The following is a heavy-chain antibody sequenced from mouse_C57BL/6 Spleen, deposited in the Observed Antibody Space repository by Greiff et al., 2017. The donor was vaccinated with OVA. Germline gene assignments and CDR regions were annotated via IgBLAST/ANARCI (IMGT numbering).Heavy chain of an antibody. J-gene: IGHJ4*01. CDR2: ISSGSSTI. CDR1: GFTFSDYG. CDR3: ARRRDGYFYAMDY. D-gene: IGHD2-3*01. Sequence: EVMLVESGGGLVKPGGSLKLSCAASGFTFSDYGMHWVRQAPEKGLEWVAYISSGSSTIYYADTVKGRFTISRDNAKNTLFLQMTSLRSEDTAMYYCARRRDGYFYAMDYWGQGTSVTVSS. V-gene: IGHV5-17*01.